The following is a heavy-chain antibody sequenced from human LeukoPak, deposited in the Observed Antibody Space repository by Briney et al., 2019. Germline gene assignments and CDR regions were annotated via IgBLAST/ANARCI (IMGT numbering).Heavy chain of an antibody. CDR2: IYPGDSDT. Sequence: LGESLKISCKGSGYSFTSYWIGWVRQMPGKGLEWMGIIYPGDSDTRYSPSFQGQVTISADKSISTAYLQWSSLKASDTAMYYCARPFRAVAGIRSHDAFDIWGQGTMVTVSS. CDR1: GYSFTSYW. D-gene: IGHD6-19*01. CDR3: ARPFRAVAGIRSHDAFDI. V-gene: IGHV5-51*01. J-gene: IGHJ3*02.